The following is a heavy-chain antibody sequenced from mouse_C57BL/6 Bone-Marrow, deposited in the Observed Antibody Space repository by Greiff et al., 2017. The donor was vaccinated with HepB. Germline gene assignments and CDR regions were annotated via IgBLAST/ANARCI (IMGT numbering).Heavy chain of an antibody. CDR1: GYTFTDYN. V-gene: IGHV1-18*01. J-gene: IGHJ4*01. Sequence: EVQLQQSGPELVKPGASVKIPCKASGYTFTDYNMDWVKQSHGKSLEWIGDINPNNGGTIYNQKFKGKATLTVDKSSSTAYMELRSLTSEDTAVSYCARGYGSSFYAMDYWGQGTSVTVSS. CDR3: ARGYGSSFYAMDY. CDR2: INPNNGGT. D-gene: IGHD1-1*01.